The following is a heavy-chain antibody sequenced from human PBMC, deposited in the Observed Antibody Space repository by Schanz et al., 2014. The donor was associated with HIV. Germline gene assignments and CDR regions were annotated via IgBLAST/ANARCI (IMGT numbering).Heavy chain of an antibody. V-gene: IGHV3-48*02. Sequence: EVQLLESGGNLVHPGGSLRLSCAVSGFTFSSYSMNWVRQAPGKGLEWVSYISSSSTTIYYADSVKGRFTISRDNAKNSLYLQMNSLRDEDTAVYYCARGATTYSSGYYYPDYWGQGTLVTVSS. CDR1: GFTFSSYS. CDR3: ARGATTYSSGYYYPDY. D-gene: IGHD3-22*01. J-gene: IGHJ4*02. CDR2: ISSSSTTI.